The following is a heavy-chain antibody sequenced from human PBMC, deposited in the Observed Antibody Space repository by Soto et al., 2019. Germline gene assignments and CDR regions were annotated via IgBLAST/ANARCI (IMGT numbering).Heavy chain of an antibody. J-gene: IGHJ4*02. CDR3: ASRSASHYYDSSGYYQPIDY. CDR2: IIPIFGTA. CDR1: GGTFSSYA. D-gene: IGHD3-22*01. Sequence: QVQLVQSGAEVKKPGSSVKVSCKASGGTFSSYAISWVRQAPGQGLEWMGGIIPIFGTANYAQKFQGRVTITADESTTTTYMELSSLRSEDTAVYYCASRSASHYYDSSGYYQPIDYWGQGTLVTVSS. V-gene: IGHV1-69*01.